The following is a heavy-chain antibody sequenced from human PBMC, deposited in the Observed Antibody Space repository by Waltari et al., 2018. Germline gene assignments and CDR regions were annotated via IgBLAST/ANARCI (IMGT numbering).Heavy chain of an antibody. D-gene: IGHD6-13*01. J-gene: IGHJ4*02. V-gene: IGHV5-51*01. Sequence: EVQLVQSGAEVNKPGESLKISCKGSGYSFTTSWTGWVREMPGKGPEWMGIIYPGDSDTRYSPSFQGQVTISADKSISTAYLQWSSLKASDTAMYYCARRVAAAGGGYFDYWGQGTLVTVSS. CDR1: GYSFTTSW. CDR3: ARRVAAAGGGYFDY. CDR2: IYPGDSDT.